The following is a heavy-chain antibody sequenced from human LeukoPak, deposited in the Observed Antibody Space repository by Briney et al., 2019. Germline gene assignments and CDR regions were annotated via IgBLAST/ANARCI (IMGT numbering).Heavy chain of an antibody. D-gene: IGHD2-15*01. Sequence: GASVKVSCKASGYTFTSYYIHWVRQAPGQGLKWMGIINPSGGSTSYAQKFQGRVTMTRDTSTSTVYMELSSLRSEDTAVYYCARDREGVGSIDYWGQGTLVTVSS. CDR2: INPSGGST. CDR1: GYTFTSYY. J-gene: IGHJ4*02. V-gene: IGHV1-46*01. CDR3: ARDREGVGSIDY.